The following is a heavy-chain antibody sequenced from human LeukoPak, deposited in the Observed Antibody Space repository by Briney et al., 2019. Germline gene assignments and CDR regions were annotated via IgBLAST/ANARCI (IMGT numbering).Heavy chain of an antibody. D-gene: IGHD2-15*01. J-gene: IGHJ6*02. CDR1: GFTVSSNY. V-gene: IGHV3-53*01. CDR3: ARDFGSGGSNYYYGMDV. CDR2: IYSGGST. Sequence: PGGSLRLSCAGSGFTVSSNYMRWVRQAPGKGLEWVSVIYSGGSTYYADSVKGRFTISRDNSKNTLYLQMNSLRAEDTAVYYCARDFGSGGSNYYYGMDVWGQGTTVTVSS.